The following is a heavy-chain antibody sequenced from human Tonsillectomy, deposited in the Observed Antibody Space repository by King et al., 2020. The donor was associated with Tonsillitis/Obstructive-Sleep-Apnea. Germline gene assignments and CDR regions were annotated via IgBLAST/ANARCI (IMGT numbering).Heavy chain of an antibody. CDR2: IGGSGVRT. Sequence: VQLVESGGGLVQPGGSLRLPCAASGFTFSRYTMNWVRQAPGKGLEWVSGIGGSGVRTYYADSVKGRFTISRDNSKNTLYLQMNSLRADDTALYYCARASWGLEDYYFDYWGQGTLVTVSS. V-gene: IGHV3-23*04. CDR1: GFTFSRYT. CDR3: ARASWGLEDYYFDY. J-gene: IGHJ4*02. D-gene: IGHD7-27*01.